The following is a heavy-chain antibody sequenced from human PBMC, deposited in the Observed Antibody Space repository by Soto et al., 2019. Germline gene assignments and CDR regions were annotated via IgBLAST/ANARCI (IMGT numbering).Heavy chain of an antibody. CDR1: GFTFSSYG. Sequence: PGGSLRLSCAASGFTFSSYGMHWVRQAPGKGLEWVAVISYDGSNKYYADSVKGRFTISRDNSKNTLYLQMNSLRAEDTAVYYCAKDRVVLMVYARTYYSYGMDVWGQGTTVNVSS. V-gene: IGHV3-30*18. CDR3: AKDRVVLMVYARTYYSYGMDV. D-gene: IGHD2-8*01. CDR2: ISYDGSNK. J-gene: IGHJ6*02.